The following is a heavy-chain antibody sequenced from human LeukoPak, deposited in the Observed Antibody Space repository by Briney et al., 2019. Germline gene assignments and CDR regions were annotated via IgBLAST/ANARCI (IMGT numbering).Heavy chain of an antibody. CDR2: ISSSGSTI. D-gene: IGHD5-12*01. J-gene: IGHJ4*02. V-gene: IGHV3-11*04. CDR3: ERVPTYTYSGYDSVLVYFDY. CDR1: GFTFSDYY. Sequence: GGSLRLSCAASGFTFSDYYMSWIRQAPGKGLEWVSYISSSGSTIYYADSVKGRFTISRDNAKNSLYLQMNSLRAEDTAVYYCERVPTYTYSGYDSVLVYFDYWGQGTLVTVSS.